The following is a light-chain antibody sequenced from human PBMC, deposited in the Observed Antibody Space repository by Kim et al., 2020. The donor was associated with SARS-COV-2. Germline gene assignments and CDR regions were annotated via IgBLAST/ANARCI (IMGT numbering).Light chain of an antibody. CDR2: DVS. J-gene: IGLJ3*02. V-gene: IGLV2-14*03. CDR1: SSDVGGYNY. CDR3: SPYTSSSTRV. Sequence: QSALTQPASVSGSPGQSITISCTGTSSDVGGYNYVYWYQQQPGKAPKLMIYDVSNRPSGVSNRFSGSKSGNTASLTISGLQAEDEADDYCSPYTSSSTRVFGGGTQLTVL.